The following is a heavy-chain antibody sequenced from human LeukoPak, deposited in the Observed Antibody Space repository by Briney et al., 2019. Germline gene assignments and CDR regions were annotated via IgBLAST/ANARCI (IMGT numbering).Heavy chain of an antibody. CDR2: INPSGGST. V-gene: IGHV1-46*01. J-gene: IGHJ4*02. Sequence: ASVKVSCKASGYIFTSYYMHWVRQAPGQGLEWMGTINPSGGSTTYAQKFQGRVTMTRDMSTSTAYMELSSLRSEDTAVYYCARGWQQLVIYDYWGQGTLVTVSS. CDR1: GYIFTSYY. CDR3: ARGWQQLVIYDY. D-gene: IGHD6-13*01.